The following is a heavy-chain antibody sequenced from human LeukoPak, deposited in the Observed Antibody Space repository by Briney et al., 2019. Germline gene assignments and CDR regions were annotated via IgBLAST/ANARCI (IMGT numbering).Heavy chain of an antibody. D-gene: IGHD2/OR15-2a*01. Sequence: SETLSLTCTVSGGSISGDYWNWIRQPPGKGLEWIGYTSYSGNTDYKPSLRSRVTMSVDTSNNQLSLKLTSATAADTAVYYCARCHSHGRYFDYWGQGALVTVSS. V-gene: IGHV4-59*01. CDR2: TSYSGNT. CDR1: GGSISGDY. CDR3: ARCHSHGRYFDY. J-gene: IGHJ4*02.